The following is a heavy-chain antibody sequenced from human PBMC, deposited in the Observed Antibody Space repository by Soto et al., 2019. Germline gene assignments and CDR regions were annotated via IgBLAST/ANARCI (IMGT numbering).Heavy chain of an antibody. CDR1: GFSFDDFV. CDR2: VSWNSGAK. V-gene: IGHV3-9*01. J-gene: IGHJ4*02. CDR3: AKGVATAVPALDY. Sequence: GGSLRLSCVASGFSFDDFVMNWVRQRPGKGLEWVSSVSWNSGAKLYADSVKGRFAISGDSAKKSVYLQMNSLRPDDTAFYYCAKGVATAVPALDYWGQGTLVTVSS. D-gene: IGHD2-21*02.